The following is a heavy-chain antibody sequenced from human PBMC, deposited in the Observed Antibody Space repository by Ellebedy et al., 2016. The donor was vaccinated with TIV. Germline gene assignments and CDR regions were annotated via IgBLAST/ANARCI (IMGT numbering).Heavy chain of an antibody. Sequence: SETLSLXXTVSGGSISSSNWWSWVRQPPGKGLEWIGEIYHSGSTNYNPSLKSRVTISVDKSKNQFSLKLSSVTAADTAVYYCARDNPPLAGTAGGVFDYWGQGTLVTVSS. CDR3: ARDNPPLAGTAGGVFDY. CDR1: GGSISSSNW. D-gene: IGHD6-19*01. J-gene: IGHJ4*02. CDR2: IYHSGST. V-gene: IGHV4-4*02.